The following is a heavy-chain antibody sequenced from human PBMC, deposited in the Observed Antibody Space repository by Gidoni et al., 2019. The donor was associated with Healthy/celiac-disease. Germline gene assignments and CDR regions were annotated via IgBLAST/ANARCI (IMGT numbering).Heavy chain of an antibody. V-gene: IGHV4-39*01. CDR1: GGSISSSSYY. D-gene: IGHD3-9*01. J-gene: IGHJ4*02. CDR2: IYYSGST. Sequence: QLQLQESGPGLVKPSETLSLTCTVSGGSISSSSYYVGWIRQPPGKGLEWIGSIYYSGSTYYNPSLKSRVTISVDTSKNQFSLKLSSVTAADTAVYYCARLWYYDMLTGYYWRGYFDYWGQGTLVTVSS. CDR3: ARLWYYDMLTGYYWRGYFDY.